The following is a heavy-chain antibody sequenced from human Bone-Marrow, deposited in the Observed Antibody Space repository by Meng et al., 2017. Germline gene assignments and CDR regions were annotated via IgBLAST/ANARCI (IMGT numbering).Heavy chain of an antibody. CDR1: GFTVSSNY. V-gene: IGHV3-66*02. CDR2: IYSGGST. J-gene: IGHJ6*02. CDR3: ARGKGQTSYYYYGMDV. Sequence: GESLKISCAASGFTVSSNYMSWVRQAPGKGLEWVAVIYSGGSTYYADSVKGRFTISRDNSKNTLYLQMNSLRAEDTAVYYCARGKGQTSYYYYGMDVWGQGTTVTVSS.